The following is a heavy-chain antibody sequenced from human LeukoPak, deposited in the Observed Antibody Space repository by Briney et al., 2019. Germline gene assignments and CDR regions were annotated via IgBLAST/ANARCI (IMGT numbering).Heavy chain of an antibody. CDR2: IYPASGGT. CDR3: ARDRSRYFDF. V-gene: IGHV1-2*02. CDR1: GYTFTGYY. D-gene: IGHD1-26*01. Sequence: ASVKVSCKASGYTFTGYYMHWVRQAPGQGLEWMGWIYPASGGTDYAQKFQGRVTITRDTSISTVYMDLRGLTADDTALYFCARDRSRYFDFWGQGTLVTVSP. J-gene: IGHJ4*02.